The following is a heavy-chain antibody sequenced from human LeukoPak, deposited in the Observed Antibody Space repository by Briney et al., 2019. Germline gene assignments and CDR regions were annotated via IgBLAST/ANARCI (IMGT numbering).Heavy chain of an antibody. CDR2: INPSGGST. J-gene: IGHJ3*02. V-gene: IGHV1-46*01. D-gene: IGHD3-22*01. CDR1: GYTFTSYY. Sequence: ASVKVSCKASGYTFTSYYMHWVRQAPGQGLEWMRIINPSGGSTSYAQKFQGRVTMTRDTSTSTVYMELSSLRSEDTAVYYCARDRDYYDSSPRGSDAFDIWGQGTMVTVSS. CDR3: ARDRDYYDSSPRGSDAFDI.